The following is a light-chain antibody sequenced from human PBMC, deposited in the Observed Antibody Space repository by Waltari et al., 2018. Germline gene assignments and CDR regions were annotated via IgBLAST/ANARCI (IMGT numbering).Light chain of an antibody. V-gene: IGKV3-11*01. Sequence: EVVLTQSPATLSLSPGDRATLSCRASQSVTTDLAWYQQRRGQAPRLLIYDASARATGLPARFSGSGSGTDFTLTISGLEPEDFAVYYCHQRSNWPLTFGPGTKVDFK. CDR3: HQRSNWPLT. CDR2: DAS. J-gene: IGKJ3*01. CDR1: QSVTTD.